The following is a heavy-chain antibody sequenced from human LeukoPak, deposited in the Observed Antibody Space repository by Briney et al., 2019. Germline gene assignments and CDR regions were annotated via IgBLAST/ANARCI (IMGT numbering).Heavy chain of an antibody. CDR2: IHYSGTT. J-gene: IGHJ6*02. Sequence: SQTLSLTCTVSGDSISSGGSYWSWTRQHPGEGLEWIGYIHYSGTTNYNPSLKSRVTISVDTSKNQFSLKLSSVTAADTAVYYCARAACSSTSCYAGYYYGMDVWGQGTTVTVSS. V-gene: IGHV4-31*03. CDR3: ARAACSSTSCYAGYYYGMDV. CDR1: GDSISSGGSY. D-gene: IGHD2-2*01.